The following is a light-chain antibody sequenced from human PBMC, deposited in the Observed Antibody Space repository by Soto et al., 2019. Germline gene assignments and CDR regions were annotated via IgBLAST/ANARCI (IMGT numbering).Light chain of an antibody. CDR1: HSVNSR. CDR2: GAS. J-gene: IGKJ1*01. CDR3: QHSGRSPIT. Sequence: EIVFKQSPGTLSLYPKERASLSCRASHSVNSRLAWYQHIPGQAPRLLISGASSRATGIPDRFSGSGSATDFTLTISRLEPEDFALYYCQHSGRSPITFGQGTKVAIK. V-gene: IGKV3-20*01.